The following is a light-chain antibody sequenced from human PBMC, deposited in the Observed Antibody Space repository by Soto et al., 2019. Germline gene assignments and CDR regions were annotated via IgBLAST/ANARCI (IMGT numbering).Light chain of an antibody. CDR2: GAS. V-gene: IGKV1-5*01. J-gene: IGKJ1*01. CDR3: QQYNSYWT. CDR1: QSINSW. Sequence: DLQMTQSPSTLSASVGDRVTITCRASQSINSWLAWYQQKPGKAPKLLIYGASSLESGVPSRFSGSGSGTEFTLTISSLQPDDFATYYCQQYNSYWTFGQGTKVEIK.